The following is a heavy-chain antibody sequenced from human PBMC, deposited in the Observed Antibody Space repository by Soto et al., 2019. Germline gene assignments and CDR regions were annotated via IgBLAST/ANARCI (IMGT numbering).Heavy chain of an antibody. CDR3: ARSPIQLSPPDTFDY. Sequence: QVQLVQSWAEVKKPGSSVKVSCKASGGTFSSYAISWVRQAPGQGLEWMGGIIPIFGTANYAQKFQGRVTITADESTSPAYMELSSVRSEDTAVYYCARSPIQLSPPDTFDYWGQGTLVTVSS. D-gene: IGHD5-18*01. CDR1: GGTFSSYA. V-gene: IGHV1-69*01. CDR2: IIPIFGTA. J-gene: IGHJ4*02.